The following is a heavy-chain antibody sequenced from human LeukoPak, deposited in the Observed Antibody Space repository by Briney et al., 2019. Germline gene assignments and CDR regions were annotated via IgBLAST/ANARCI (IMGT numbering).Heavy chain of an antibody. CDR3: ARGDYDYVWGSYRSNAFDI. Sequence: PSETLSLTCTVSGGSISSAGYYWSWIRQHPEKGLEWIGYIYYSGSTYYNPSLKSRVTISVDTSRNQFSLKLSSVTAADTAVYYCARGDYDYVWGSYRSNAFDIWGQGTMVTVSS. CDR2: IYYSGST. CDR1: GGSISSAGYY. V-gene: IGHV4-31*03. D-gene: IGHD3-16*02. J-gene: IGHJ3*02.